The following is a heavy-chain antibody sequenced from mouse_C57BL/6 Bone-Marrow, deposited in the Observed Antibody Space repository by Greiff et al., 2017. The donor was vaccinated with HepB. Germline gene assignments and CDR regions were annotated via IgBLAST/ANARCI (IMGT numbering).Heavy chain of an antibody. CDR3: AKTNYSNRYFDV. CDR1: GYTFTSYW. Sequence: QVQLQQPGAELVKPGASVKLSCKASGYTFTSYWMHWVKQRPGQGLEWIGMIHPNSGSTNYNEKFKSKATLTVDKSSSTAYMQLSSLTSEDSAVYYCAKTNYSNRYFDVWGTGTTVTVAS. V-gene: IGHV1-64*01. CDR2: IHPNSGST. J-gene: IGHJ1*03. D-gene: IGHD2-5*01.